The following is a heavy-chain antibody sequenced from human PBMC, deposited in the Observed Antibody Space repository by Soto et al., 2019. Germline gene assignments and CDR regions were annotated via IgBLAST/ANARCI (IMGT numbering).Heavy chain of an antibody. D-gene: IGHD3-10*01. CDR2: ISVYNGNT. V-gene: IGHV1-18*01. Sequence: QVQLVQSGAEVKKPGASVKVSCKASGYTFTSYGISWVRQAPGQGLEWMGWISVYNGNTNYAQKPQGRATRTTATSTRTAYMELRSLRSDDTAVYYCARVYRITMVRGELSEYWGQGTLVTVSS. J-gene: IGHJ4*02. CDR3: ARVYRITMVRGELSEY. CDR1: GYTFTSYG.